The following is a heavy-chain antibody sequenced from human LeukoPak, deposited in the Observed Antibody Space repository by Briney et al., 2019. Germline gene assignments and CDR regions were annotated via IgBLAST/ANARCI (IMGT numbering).Heavy chain of an antibody. J-gene: IGHJ6*03. Sequence: GGSLRLSCEAPGFSFSDYGMHWVRQAPGKGLEWVAFIRYNGDNKYYADSVKGRFTVSRDNSQSTLYLQMNSLRVEDTAVYYCAKRVVIRSTDYFYYYIHVWGKGTTVTVSS. V-gene: IGHV3-30*02. D-gene: IGHD3-3*01. CDR1: GFSFSDYG. CDR3: AKRVVIRSTDYFYYYIHV. CDR2: IRYNGDNK.